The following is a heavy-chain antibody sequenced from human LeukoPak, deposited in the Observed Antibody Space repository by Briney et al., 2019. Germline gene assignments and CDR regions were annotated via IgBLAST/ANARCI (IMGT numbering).Heavy chain of an antibody. CDR1: GGSISSYY. Sequence: PSETLSLTCTVSGGSISSYYWSWIRQPPGKGVEWIGNLYYMRGAWYKSSLKSRVTTSVDTSRNEFSLKLSSVTAADTAVYYCARDRANYYDSSGYYRTFDYWGQGTLVTVSS. CDR2: LYYMRGA. V-gene: IGHV4-59*12. J-gene: IGHJ4*02. D-gene: IGHD3-22*01. CDR3: ARDRANYYDSSGYYRTFDY.